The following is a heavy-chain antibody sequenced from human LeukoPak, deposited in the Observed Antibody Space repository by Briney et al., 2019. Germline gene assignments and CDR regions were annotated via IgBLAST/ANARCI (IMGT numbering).Heavy chain of an antibody. CDR3: ARGGYCADGVCDLDY. D-gene: IGHD2-8*01. V-gene: IGHV3-48*03. CDR2: ISSSGSTI. Sequence: PGGSLRLSCAASGFTFASYDMNWVRQAPGKGLEWVSYISSSGSTIYYADSVKGRFTISRDNAKTSLYLQMSSLRAEDTAVYYCARGGYCADGVCDLDYWGREPWSPSPQ. J-gene: IGHJ4*02. CDR1: GFTFASYD.